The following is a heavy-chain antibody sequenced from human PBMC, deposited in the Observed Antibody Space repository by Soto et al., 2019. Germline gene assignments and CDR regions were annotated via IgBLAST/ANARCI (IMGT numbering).Heavy chain of an antibody. J-gene: IGHJ6*02. V-gene: IGHV3-7*05. Sequence: GGSLRLSCAASGFTFSSYWMSWVRQAPGKGLEWVANIKQDGSEKYYVDSVKGRFTIARDNAKNSLYLQMNSLRAEDTAVYYCARDRVAIDYYYYGMDVWGQGTTVTVSS. CDR2: IKQDGSEK. CDR3: ARDRVAIDYYYYGMDV. CDR1: GFTFSSYW.